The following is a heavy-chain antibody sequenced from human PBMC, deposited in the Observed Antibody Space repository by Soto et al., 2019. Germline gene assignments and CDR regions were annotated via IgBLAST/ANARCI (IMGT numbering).Heavy chain of an antibody. CDR1: GFTFRSFV. D-gene: IGHD3-16*01. Sequence: QVQLVESGGGVVQPGTSLRLSWVGSGFTFRSFVIHWVRQAPGKGLEWVAITSYDGSNAYYGASVKGRFTISRDNSKLTLDLQMVRLRVEDTALYYCARWGTMGGRDFWGQGTVVSVSS. CDR2: TSYDGSNA. CDR3: ARWGTMGGRDF. V-gene: IGHV3-30*03. J-gene: IGHJ4*02.